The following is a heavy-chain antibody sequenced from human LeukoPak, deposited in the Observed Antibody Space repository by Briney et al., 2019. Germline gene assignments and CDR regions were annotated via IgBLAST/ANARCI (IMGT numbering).Heavy chain of an antibody. CDR3: ARGRQPSYPDY. V-gene: IGHV4-39*07. J-gene: IGHJ4*02. D-gene: IGHD2-2*01. CDR1: GGSISSNSYY. CDR2: IYYSGST. Sequence: PSETLSLTCAVSGGSISSNSYYWGWIRQPPGKGLEWIGSIYYSGSTYYNPSLKRRVTISVDTSKNQFSLKLSSVTAADTAVYYCARGRQPSYPDYWGQGTLVTVSS.